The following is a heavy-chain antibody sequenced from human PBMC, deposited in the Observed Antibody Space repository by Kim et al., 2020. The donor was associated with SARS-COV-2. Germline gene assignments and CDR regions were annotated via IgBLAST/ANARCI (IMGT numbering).Heavy chain of an antibody. CDR2: ISYDGSNK. V-gene: IGHV3-30*04. CDR1: GFTFSSYA. Sequence: GGSLRLSCAASGFTFSSYAMHWVRQAPGKGLEWVAVISYDGSNKYYADSVKGRFTISRDNSKNTLYLQMNSLRAEDTAVYYCARGYSSGWWFLGSVGYWGQGTLVTVSS. J-gene: IGHJ4*02. D-gene: IGHD6-19*01. CDR3: ARGYSSGWWFLGSVGY.